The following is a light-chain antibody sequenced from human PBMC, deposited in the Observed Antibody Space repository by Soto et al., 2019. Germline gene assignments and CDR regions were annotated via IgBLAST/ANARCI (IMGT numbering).Light chain of an antibody. V-gene: IGLV2-14*01. J-gene: IGLJ2*01. Sequence: QSVLTQPASVSGSPGQSITISCTGTSSDVGTYNYVSWYQQHPGKAPKLMIYDVSNRPSGVSNRFSGSKSGNTASLTISGLQAEDEADYYCSSHTGSTVEFGGGTKLTVL. CDR1: SSDVGTYNY. CDR2: DVS. CDR3: SSHTGSTVE.